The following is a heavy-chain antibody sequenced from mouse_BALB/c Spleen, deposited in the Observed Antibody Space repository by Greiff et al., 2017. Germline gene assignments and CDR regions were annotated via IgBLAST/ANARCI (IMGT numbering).Heavy chain of an antibody. V-gene: IGHV1-82*01. CDR3: ARVTTVVATNYYAMDY. Sequence: VQLQQSGPELVKPGASVKISCKASGYAFSSSWMNWVKQRPGQGLEWIGRIYPGDGDTNYNGKFKGKATLTADKSSSTAYMQLSSLTSVDSAVYFCARVTTVVATNYYAMDYWGQGTSVTVSS. CDR1: GYAFSSSW. J-gene: IGHJ4*01. CDR2: IYPGDGDT. D-gene: IGHD1-1*01.